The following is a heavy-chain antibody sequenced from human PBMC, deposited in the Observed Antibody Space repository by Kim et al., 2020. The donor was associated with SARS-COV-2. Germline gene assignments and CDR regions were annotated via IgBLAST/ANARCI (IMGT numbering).Heavy chain of an antibody. D-gene: IGHD6-13*01. Sequence: GGSLRLSCAASGFTFDDYAMHWVRQAPGKGLEWVSLISGDGGSTYYADSVKGRFTISRDNSKNSLYLQMNSLRTEDTALYYCARSGKTPYSSSWYYYYYYMDVWGKGTTVTVSS. CDR2: ISGDGGST. V-gene: IGHV3-43*02. CDR3: ARSGKTPYSSSWYYYYYYMDV. CDR1: GFTFDDYA. J-gene: IGHJ6*03.